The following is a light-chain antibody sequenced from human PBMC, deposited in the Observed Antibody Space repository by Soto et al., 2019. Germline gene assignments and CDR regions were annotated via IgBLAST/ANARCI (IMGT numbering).Light chain of an antibody. J-gene: IGLJ3*02. CDR2: SHD. V-gene: IGLV1-44*01. CDR3: ATWDASPNGPV. Sequence: QSVLTQPPSASGTPGQRVTISCSGSNSNIGSYTVHWYQQLPGTSPKLLIYSHDQRPSGVPDRFSGSKSGTSASLAISGLQSEDEADYSCATWDASPNGPVFGGGTKLTVL. CDR1: NSNIGSYT.